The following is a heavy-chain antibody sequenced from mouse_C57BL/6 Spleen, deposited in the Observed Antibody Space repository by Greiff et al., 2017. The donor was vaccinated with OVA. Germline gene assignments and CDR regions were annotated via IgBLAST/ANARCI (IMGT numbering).Heavy chain of an antibody. Sequence: EVQLQQSGTVLARPGASVKMSCKTSGYTFTSYWMHWVKQRPGQGLEWIGAIYPGNSDTSYNQKFKGKAKLTAVTSASTAYMELSSLTNEDSAVYYCTSGGSIYDGYLAGFAYWGQGTLVTVSA. CDR2: IYPGNSDT. CDR3: TSGGSIYDGYLAGFAY. J-gene: IGHJ3*01. D-gene: IGHD2-3*01. V-gene: IGHV1-5*01. CDR1: GYTFTSYW.